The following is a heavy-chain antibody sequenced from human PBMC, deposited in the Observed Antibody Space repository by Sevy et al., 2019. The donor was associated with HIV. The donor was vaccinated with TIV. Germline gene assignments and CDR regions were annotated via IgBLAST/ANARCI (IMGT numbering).Heavy chain of an antibody. J-gene: IGHJ4*02. CDR2: IRGSGETR. CDR1: GLTFNSHA. CDR3: AKDYMLNLWRGYFDS. D-gene: IGHD3-3*01. Sequence: GGSLRLSCAASGLTFNSHAMSWVRQPPGRGLEWVSSIRGSGETRVYADSGWGRFTSYRDNSKNTLFLVMNSLRAEDTAVYYCAKDYMLNLWRGYFDSWGQGTLVTVSS. V-gene: IGHV3-23*01.